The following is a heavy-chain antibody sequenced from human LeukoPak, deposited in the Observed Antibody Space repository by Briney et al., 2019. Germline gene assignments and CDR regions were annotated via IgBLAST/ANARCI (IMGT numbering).Heavy chain of an antibody. D-gene: IGHD6-19*01. CDR3: AGYSSGWSDY. V-gene: IGHV3-23*01. Sequence: GGSLRLSCAASGFTFSSYAMSWVRQAPGEGLEWVSAISGSGGSTYYADSVKGRFTISRDNSKNTLYLQMNSLRAEDTAVYYCAGYSSGWSDYWGQGTLVTVSS. CDR1: GFTFSSYA. CDR2: ISGSGGST. J-gene: IGHJ4*02.